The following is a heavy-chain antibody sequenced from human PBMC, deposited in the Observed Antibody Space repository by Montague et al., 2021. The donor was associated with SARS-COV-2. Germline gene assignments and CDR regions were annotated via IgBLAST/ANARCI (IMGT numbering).Heavy chain of an antibody. Sequence: SLRLSCAASGFTFSSYDMHWARQVTGKGLEWVSGIGTAGDTYYPVSVKGRFTISRENANNSLYLQMNSLRAGGTAVYYCARRSRYDFWSAYYFDYWGQGTLVTVSS. CDR1: GFTFSSYD. V-gene: IGHV3-13*04. CDR2: IGTAGDT. CDR3: ARRSRYDFWSAYYFDY. D-gene: IGHD3-3*01. J-gene: IGHJ4*02.